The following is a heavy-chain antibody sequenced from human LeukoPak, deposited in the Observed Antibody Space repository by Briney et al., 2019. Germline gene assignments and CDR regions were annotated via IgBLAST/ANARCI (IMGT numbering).Heavy chain of an antibody. CDR2: IKRDGSEK. Sequence: PGGSLRLSCAVSGFTFSSYWMSWVRQAPGKGLEWVANIKRDGSEKYYVDSVKGRFTISRDNAKNSLYLQMNSLRAEDTAVYYCARENSFGDSDGGNWFDPWGQGTLVTVSS. J-gene: IGHJ5*02. CDR1: GFTFSSYW. CDR3: ARENSFGDSDGGNWFDP. V-gene: IGHV3-7*01. D-gene: IGHD3-10*01.